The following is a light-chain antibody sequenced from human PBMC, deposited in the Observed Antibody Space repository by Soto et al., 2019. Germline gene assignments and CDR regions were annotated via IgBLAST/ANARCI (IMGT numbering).Light chain of an antibody. CDR3: SSYAGSNNRYV. CDR1: SSDVGGYNF. J-gene: IGLJ1*01. V-gene: IGLV2-8*01. Sequence: QSALTQPPSASGSPGQSVTISCTGTSSDVGGYNFVSWYRQHPGKAPKLMIYEVTKRPSGVPDRFSGSKSGKTASLTVSGLQAEDGADYYCSSYAGSNNRYVFGTGTKLTVL. CDR2: EVT.